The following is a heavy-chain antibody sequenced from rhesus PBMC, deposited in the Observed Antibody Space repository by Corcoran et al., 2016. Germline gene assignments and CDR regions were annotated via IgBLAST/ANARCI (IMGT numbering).Heavy chain of an antibody. CDR2: NSQPSDSSP. V-gene: IGHV3-37*01. CDR1: GFPFGDSG. D-gene: IGHD1-1*01. Sequence: EVKMVESGGGLVQPGGSLSLSCVASGFPFGDSGMAWVREAIGKGREWVGIASNSQPSDSSPYYIYPCKARVTIAIDNLQNSRNMKTKSRCAEDSAVYYFAREEIGTSGLDFWGQGVVVTVSS. J-gene: IGHJ6*01. CDR3: AREEIGTSGLDF.